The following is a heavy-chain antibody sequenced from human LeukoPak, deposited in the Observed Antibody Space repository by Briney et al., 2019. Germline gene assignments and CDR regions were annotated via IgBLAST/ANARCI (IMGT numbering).Heavy chain of an antibody. Sequence: GVLRLSCTASGFTFGDYAMSWVRQAPGKGLEWVGFIRSKAYSGTTEYAASVKGRFTISRDDSKSIAYLQMNSLKTEDTAVYYCTRATTRLGSGWLQMGYWGQGTLVTVSS. V-gene: IGHV3-49*04. CDR1: GFTFGDYA. D-gene: IGHD6-19*01. J-gene: IGHJ4*02. CDR2: IRSKAYSGTT. CDR3: TRATTRLGSGWLQMGY.